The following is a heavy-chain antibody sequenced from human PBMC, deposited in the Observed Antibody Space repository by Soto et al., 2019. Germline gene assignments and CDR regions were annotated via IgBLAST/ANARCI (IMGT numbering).Heavy chain of an antibody. J-gene: IGHJ4*02. CDR1: GFTFSSYA. CDR2: ISGSGGST. CDR3: ATPFDWLPHNPFDY. V-gene: IGHV3-23*01. D-gene: IGHD3-9*01. Sequence: GGSLRLSCAASGFTFSSYAMSWVRQAPGQGLEWVSAISGSGGSTYYADSVKGRFTISRDNSKNTLYPQMNSLRAEDTAVYYCATPFDWLPHNPFDYWGQGTLVTVSS.